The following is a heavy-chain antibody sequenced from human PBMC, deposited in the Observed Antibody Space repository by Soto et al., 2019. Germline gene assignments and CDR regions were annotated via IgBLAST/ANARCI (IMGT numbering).Heavy chain of an antibody. CDR2: INHSGST. V-gene: IGHV4-34*01. J-gene: IGHJ6*02. D-gene: IGHD3-22*01. CDR1: GGSFSGYY. Sequence: SETLSLTCAVYGGSFSGYYWSWIRQPPGKGLEWIGEINHSGSTNYNPSLKSRVTISVDTSKNQFSLKLSSVTAADTAVYYCARVRRTYYDSSGYYTDYYYYGMDVWGQGTTVTVSS. CDR3: ARVRRTYYDSSGYYTDYYYYGMDV.